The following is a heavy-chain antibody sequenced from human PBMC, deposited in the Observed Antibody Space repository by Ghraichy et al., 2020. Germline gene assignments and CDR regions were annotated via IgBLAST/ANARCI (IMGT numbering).Heavy chain of an antibody. Sequence: GGSLRLSCAASGFTFSSYTLSWVRQAPGKGLDWVSSISSNGVTTYYPDSVKGRFTISRDNSKNTLYLHMSSLRVEDTAIYYCARWDSNAWYSDWGQGTLVTVSS. CDR2: ISSNGVTT. D-gene: IGHD6-19*01. CDR3: ARWDSNAWYSD. CDR1: GFTFSSYT. V-gene: IGHV3-23*01. J-gene: IGHJ4*02.